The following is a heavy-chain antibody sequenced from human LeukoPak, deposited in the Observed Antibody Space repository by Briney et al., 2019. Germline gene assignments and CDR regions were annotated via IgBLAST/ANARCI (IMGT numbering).Heavy chain of an antibody. Sequence: ASVKVSCKASGYTFTSYYMHWVRQAPGQGLEWMGIINPSGGSTSYAQKFQGRVTMTRDMSTSTVYMELSGLRSEDTAVYYCARERARVVVNWAFDIWGQGTMVTVSS. CDR2: INPSGGST. D-gene: IGHD3-22*01. CDR1: GYTFTSYY. V-gene: IGHV1-46*01. J-gene: IGHJ3*02. CDR3: ARERARVVVNWAFDI.